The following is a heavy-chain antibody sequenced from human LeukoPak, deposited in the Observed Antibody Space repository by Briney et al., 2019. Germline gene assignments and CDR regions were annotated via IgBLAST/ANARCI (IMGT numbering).Heavy chain of an antibody. Sequence: GGSLRLSCAASGFTFSSYWMHWVRQASGKGLVWVSRINSDGSSTSYADSVKGRFTISRDNAKNTLYLQMNSLRAEDTAVYYCARGRSITETTWIYYWGQGTLVTVSS. V-gene: IGHV3-74*01. J-gene: IGHJ4*02. D-gene: IGHD1-7*01. CDR1: GFTFSSYW. CDR3: ARGRSITETTWIYY. CDR2: INSDGSST.